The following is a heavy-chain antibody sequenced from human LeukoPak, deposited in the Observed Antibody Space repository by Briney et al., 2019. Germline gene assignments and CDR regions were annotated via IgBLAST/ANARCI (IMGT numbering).Heavy chain of an antibody. CDR2: IYYSGST. Sequence: PSETLSLTCTVSGGSISNYYWSWIRQPPGKGLEWIGFIYYSGSTNYNPSLKSRVTISVDTSKNQFSLKVRSVTPADTAVYYCASTVTAFIFDYWGQGTLVTVSS. CDR3: ASTVTAFIFDY. CDR1: GGSISNYY. D-gene: IGHD4-17*01. J-gene: IGHJ4*02. V-gene: IGHV4-59*01.